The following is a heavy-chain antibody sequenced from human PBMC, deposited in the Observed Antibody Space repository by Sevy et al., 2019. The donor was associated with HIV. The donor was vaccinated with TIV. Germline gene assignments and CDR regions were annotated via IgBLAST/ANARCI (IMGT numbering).Heavy chain of an antibody. J-gene: IGHJ2*01. CDR3: ARDFLSTVTTDWYFDL. Sequence: SETLSVTCAVSGYSISSGYYWGWIRQPPGKGLEWIGSIYHSGSTYYNPSLKSRVTISVDTSKNQFSLKLSSVTAADTAVYYCARDFLSTVTTDWYFDLRGRGTLVTVSS. CDR1: GYSISSGYY. D-gene: IGHD4-17*01. V-gene: IGHV4-38-2*02. CDR2: IYHSGST.